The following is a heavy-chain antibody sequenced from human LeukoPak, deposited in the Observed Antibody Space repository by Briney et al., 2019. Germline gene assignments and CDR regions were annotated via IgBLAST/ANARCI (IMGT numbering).Heavy chain of an antibody. CDR1: GFTFDNYA. V-gene: IGHV3-9*01. CDR2: ISWNSGTI. D-gene: IGHD6-19*01. Sequence: GGSLRLSCAASGFTFDNYAMNWVRQVPGKGLEWISLISWNSGTIGYADSVEGRFTISRDNANNFLHLQLTSLRAEATALYYCARAYKDRSLAGKKEFFQHWGQGTLVTVSS. CDR3: ARAYKDRSLAGKKEFFQH. J-gene: IGHJ1*01.